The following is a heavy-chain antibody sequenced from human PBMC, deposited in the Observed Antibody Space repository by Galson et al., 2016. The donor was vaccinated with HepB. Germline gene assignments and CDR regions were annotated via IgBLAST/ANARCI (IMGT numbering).Heavy chain of an antibody. CDR2: ISGSGDTT. CDR3: ASMGGGSGSWYKD. J-gene: IGHJ4*02. CDR1: GFPFSSYG. Sequence: SLRLSCAASGFPFSSYGMHWVRQAPGKGLEWVSRISGSGDTTNYADSVRGRFTISRDNSKSTLFLQLSSLRAGDTAVYYCASMGGGSGSWYKDWGQGNLVTVSS. V-gene: IGHV3-23*01. D-gene: IGHD6-13*01.